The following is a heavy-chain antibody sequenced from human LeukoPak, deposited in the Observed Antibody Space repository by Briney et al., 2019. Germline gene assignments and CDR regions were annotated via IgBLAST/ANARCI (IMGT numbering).Heavy chain of an antibody. CDR2: ISWDGGST. CDR3: AKGGYSKTHYYYYYMDV. J-gene: IGHJ6*03. D-gene: IGHD4-11*01. Sequence: GGSLRLSCAASGFTFDDYTMHWVRQAPGKGLEWVSLISWDGGSTYYADSVKGRFTISRDNSKNSLYLQMNSLRTEDTALYYCAKGGYSKTHYYYYYMDVWGKGTTVTVSS. CDR1: GFTFDDYT. V-gene: IGHV3-43*01.